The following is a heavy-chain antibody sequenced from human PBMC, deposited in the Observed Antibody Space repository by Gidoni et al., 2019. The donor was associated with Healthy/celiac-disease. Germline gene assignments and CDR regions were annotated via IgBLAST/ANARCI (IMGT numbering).Heavy chain of an antibody. CDR2: MNPNSGNT. Sequence: QVQLVQSGAEVKKPGASVKVSCKASGYTFTSYDINWVRQATGQGLEWMGWMNPNSGNTGYAQKFQGRVTMTRNTSISTAYMELSSLRSEDTAVYYCARTVELVGYYYYYMDVWGKGTTVTVSS. V-gene: IGHV1-8*01. J-gene: IGHJ6*03. D-gene: IGHD1-26*01. CDR1: GYTFTSYD. CDR3: ARTVELVGYYYYYMDV.